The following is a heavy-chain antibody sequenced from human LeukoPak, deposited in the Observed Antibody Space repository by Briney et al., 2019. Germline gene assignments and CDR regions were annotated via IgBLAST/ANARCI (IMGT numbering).Heavy chain of an antibody. J-gene: IGHJ5*02. CDR1: GFTFSSYA. CDR2: ISGSGGGT. V-gene: IGHV3-23*01. Sequence: PGGSLRLSCAASGFTFSSYAMTWVRQAPGKGLEWVSDISGSGGGTYYADSVKGRFTISRDNFKNTLYLQMNSLRAEDTAVYYCAKEDLYGSVKWFDPWGQGTLVTVSS. D-gene: IGHD3-10*01. CDR3: AKEDLYGSVKWFDP.